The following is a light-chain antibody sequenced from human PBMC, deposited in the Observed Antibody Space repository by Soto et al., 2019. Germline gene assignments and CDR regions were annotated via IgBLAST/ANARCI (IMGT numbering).Light chain of an antibody. CDR2: GAS. Sequence: EIVLTQSPGTLSLSPGERATLSCRASQSVSSSYLVWYQQKPGQSPRLLIFGASSRATGTPDRFSGSGSGTDFTLTISRLEPEDFAVYYCQQYDTSPRTFGQGTTVEIK. V-gene: IGKV3-20*01. CDR3: QQYDTSPRT. J-gene: IGKJ1*01. CDR1: QSVSSSY.